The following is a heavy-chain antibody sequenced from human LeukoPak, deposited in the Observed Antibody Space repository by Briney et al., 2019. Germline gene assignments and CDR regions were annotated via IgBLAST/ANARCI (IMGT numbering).Heavy chain of an antibody. J-gene: IGHJ5*02. CDR3: VKSSLGSKYQLGAWFDP. CDR2: INSDGSST. CDR1: GFTFSSYW. V-gene: IGHV3-74*01. D-gene: IGHD2-2*01. Sequence: TGGSLRLSCAASGFTFSSYWMHWVRQAPGKGLVWVSRINSDGSSTSYADSVKVRFTISRDNPKNTLYLQMSSLRAEDTAVYYCVKSSLGSKYQLGAWFDPWGQGTLVTVSS.